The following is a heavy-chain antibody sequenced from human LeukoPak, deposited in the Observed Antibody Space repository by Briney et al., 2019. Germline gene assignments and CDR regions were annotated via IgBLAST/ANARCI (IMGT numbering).Heavy chain of an antibody. CDR1: GYTFTAYG. J-gene: IGHJ5*02. D-gene: IGHD2-2*01. V-gene: IGHV1-18*01. Sequence: ASVKVSCEASGYTFTAYGITWMRQAPGQGLELMGWISAYNADPNYAQKFQGRVTMTTDTSTSTAYMELSSLRSEDTAVYYCASFPRNWVPAASSGAWFDPWGQGTLVTVSS. CDR3: ASFPRNWVPAASSGAWFDP. CDR2: ISAYNADP.